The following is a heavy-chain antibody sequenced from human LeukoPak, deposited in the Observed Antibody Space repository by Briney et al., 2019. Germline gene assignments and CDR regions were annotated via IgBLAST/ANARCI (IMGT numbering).Heavy chain of an antibody. V-gene: IGHV7-4-1*02. J-gene: IGHJ4*02. CDR1: GYTFTSYA. D-gene: IGHD3-3*01. CDR2: INTNTGNP. Sequence: GASVKVSCKASGYTFTSYAMNWVRQAPGQGLEWMGWINTNTGNPTYAQGFTGRFVFSLDTSVSTAYLQISSLKAEDTAVYYCATIGGVEWLPPYVLDYWGQGTLVTVSS. CDR3: ATIGGVEWLPPYVLDY.